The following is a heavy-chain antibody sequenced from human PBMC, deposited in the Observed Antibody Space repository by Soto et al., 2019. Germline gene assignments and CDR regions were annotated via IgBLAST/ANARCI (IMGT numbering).Heavy chain of an antibody. CDR1: GYSISSGYY. D-gene: IGHD2-8*01. CDR2: TYYSGST. Sequence: QVQLQESGPGLVKPSETLSLTCAVSGYSISSGYYWGWIRQPPGKGLEWIGITYYSGSTYYNPSLKSRVTISVDTSKNQFSLRLTSVTAADTAVYYCARNSPKFNLMSPTLWGQGTLVTVSS. CDR3: ARNSPKFNLMSPTL. J-gene: IGHJ4*02. V-gene: IGHV4-38-2*01.